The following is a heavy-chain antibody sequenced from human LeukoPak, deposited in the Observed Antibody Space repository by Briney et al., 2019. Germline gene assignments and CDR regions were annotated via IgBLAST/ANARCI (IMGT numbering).Heavy chain of an antibody. CDR2: INHSGST. V-gene: IGHV4-34*01. Sequence: SETLSLTCAVYGGSFSGYYWSWIRQPPGKGLEWIGEINHSGSTNYNPSLKSRVTISVDTSKNQFSLKLSSVTAADTAVYYCARGRAKYCSSTSCYFLQNWGQGTLVTVSS. D-gene: IGHD2-2*01. CDR1: GGSFSGYY. CDR3: ARGRAKYCSSTSCYFLQN. J-gene: IGHJ1*01.